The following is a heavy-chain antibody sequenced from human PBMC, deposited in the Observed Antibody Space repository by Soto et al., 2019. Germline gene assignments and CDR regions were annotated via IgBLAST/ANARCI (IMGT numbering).Heavy chain of an antibody. V-gene: IGHV3-23*01. J-gene: IGHJ4*02. Sequence: EVQLLESGGGLAQPGGSLRLSCAASGFTFSLYAMSWVRQAPGKGLEWVTGISVSGASTYYADSVKGRFTISRDNSKNPLYLQMNSLRAEDTALYDCASRDRYCGRGTCSDYWCQGTLVNVSS. CDR2: ISVSGAST. CDR1: GFTFSLYA. D-gene: IGHD2-15*01. CDR3: ASRDRYCGRGTCSDY.